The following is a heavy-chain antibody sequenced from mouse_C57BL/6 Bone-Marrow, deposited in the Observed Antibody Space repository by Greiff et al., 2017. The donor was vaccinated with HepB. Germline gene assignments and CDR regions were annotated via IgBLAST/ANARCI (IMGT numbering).Heavy chain of an antibody. J-gene: IGHJ3*01. CDR3: TTPQLYYDYDLFAY. D-gene: IGHD2-4*01. CDR2: IDPENGDT. CDR1: GFNIKDDY. Sequence: EVQLVESGAELVRPGASVKLSCTASGFNIKDDYMHWVKQRPEQGLEWIGWIDPENGDTEYASKVQGKATITADTSSNTAYLQLSSLTSEDTAVYYCTTPQLYYDYDLFAYWGQGTLVTVSA. V-gene: IGHV14-4*01.